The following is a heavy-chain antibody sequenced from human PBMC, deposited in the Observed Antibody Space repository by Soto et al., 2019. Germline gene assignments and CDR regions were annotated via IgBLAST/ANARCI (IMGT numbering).Heavy chain of an antibody. D-gene: IGHD3-3*01. J-gene: IGHJ4*02. CDR2: ISRTSSSI. CDR3: ASVVYFDEMSGSHEY. Sequence: PGESLSLSCAAYGFTFSSYSMNWVRQAPGKGLEWVSSISRTSSSIYYADSVKGRFTISRNNAKNSLYLQMTSTRAETTAVYYCASVVYFDEMSGSHEYWGQGTLVTVSS. CDR1: GFTFSSYS. V-gene: IGHV3-21*01.